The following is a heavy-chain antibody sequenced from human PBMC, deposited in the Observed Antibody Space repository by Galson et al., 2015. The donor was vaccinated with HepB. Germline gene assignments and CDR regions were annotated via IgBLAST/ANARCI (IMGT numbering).Heavy chain of an antibody. D-gene: IGHD5-24*01. J-gene: IGHJ4*01. CDR1: GYTFTNSP. Sequence: SVKVSCKASGYTFTNSPINWLRQAPGQGLEWMGWINTHTGDPTYAQAFTGRFVFSLDTSVSTAYLQISSLRAEDTAVYYCARALGYMVPKDWGQGTLVTVSS. CDR3: ARALGYMVPKD. CDR2: INTHTGDP. V-gene: IGHV7-4-1*02.